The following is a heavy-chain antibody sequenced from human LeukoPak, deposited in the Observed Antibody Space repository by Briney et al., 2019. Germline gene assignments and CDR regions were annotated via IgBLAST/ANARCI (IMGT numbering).Heavy chain of an antibody. J-gene: IGHJ4*02. CDR1: GFTLSSYW. D-gene: IGHD3-16*02. CDR3: ARVRTGSYRVDY. CDR2: INQDGSEK. Sequence: PGGSLRLSCAASGFTLSSYWMNWVRQAPGKGLEWVANINQDGSEKYYVDSVKGRFTISRDNAKNSLYLQMNSLRAEDTAVYYRARVRTGSYRVDYWGQGTLLTVSS. V-gene: IGHV3-7*01.